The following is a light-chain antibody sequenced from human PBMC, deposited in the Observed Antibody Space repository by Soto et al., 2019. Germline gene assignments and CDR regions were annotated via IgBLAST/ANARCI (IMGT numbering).Light chain of an antibody. CDR3: QQHNIYPVA. V-gene: IGKV1-5*03. Sequence: DIQVTPSPSTLSGSVGDRVTITCRASHTNSSCLAWYQQKPGKAPKLLIYKASTLKSGVPSRFSGSGSGTEFTLTISSLEPDDFAAYYCQQHNIYPVAFGQGTQLEIK. CDR1: HTNSSC. CDR2: KAS. J-gene: IGKJ5*01.